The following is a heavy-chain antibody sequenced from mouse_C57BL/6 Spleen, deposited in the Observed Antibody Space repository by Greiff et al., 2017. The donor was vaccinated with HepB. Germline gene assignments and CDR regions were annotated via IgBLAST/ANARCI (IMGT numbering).Heavy chain of an antibody. Sequence: EVQGVESGGGLVQPGGSLSLSCAASGFTFTDYYMSWVRQPPGKALEWLGFIRNKANGYTTEYSASVKGRFTISRDNSQSILYLQMNALRAEDSATYYCASSAYYYGSSYVGYFDVWGTGTTVTVSS. J-gene: IGHJ1*03. CDR2: IRNKANGYTT. D-gene: IGHD1-1*01. CDR3: ASSAYYYGSSYVGYFDV. V-gene: IGHV7-3*01. CDR1: GFTFTDYY.